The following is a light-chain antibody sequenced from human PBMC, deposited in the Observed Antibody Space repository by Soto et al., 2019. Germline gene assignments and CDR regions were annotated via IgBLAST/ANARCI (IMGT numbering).Light chain of an antibody. CDR2: GAS. V-gene: IGKV3-15*01. J-gene: IGKJ1*01. CDR1: QSVSNN. Sequence: EIVMTQSPATLSVSPGERATLSCWASQSVSNNLAWYQQKPGQAPRLLIYGASTRATGIPARFSGSGSGTEFTLTISSLQSEDFAVHYCQQYNDWPPWTFGQGTKVEIK. CDR3: QQYNDWPPWT.